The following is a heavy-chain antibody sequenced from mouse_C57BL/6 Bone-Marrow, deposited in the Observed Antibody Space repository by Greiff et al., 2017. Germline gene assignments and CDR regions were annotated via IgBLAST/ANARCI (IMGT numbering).Heavy chain of an antibody. V-gene: IGHV10-1*01. J-gene: IGHJ3*01. CDR3: VRQDYYGTLFAY. D-gene: IGHD1-1*01. CDR2: IRSKSNNYAT. CDR1: GFSFNTYA. Sequence: EVQGVESGGGLVQPKGSLKLSCAASGFSFNTYAMNWVRQAPGKGLEWVARIRSKSNNYATYYADSVKDRFTISRDDSESMLYLQMNNLKTEDTAMYYCVRQDYYGTLFAYWGQGTLVTVSA.